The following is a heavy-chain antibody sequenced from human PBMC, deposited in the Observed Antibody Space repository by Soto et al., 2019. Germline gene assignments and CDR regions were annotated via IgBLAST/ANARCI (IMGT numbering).Heavy chain of an antibody. V-gene: IGHV4-59*01. CDR1: GGSISSYY. CDR3: ARDRGGDTAMAYYYYGMDV. J-gene: IGHJ6*02. CDR2: IYYSGST. Sequence: SETLSLTCTVSGGSISSYYWSWIRQPPGKGLEWIGYIYYSGSTNYNPSLKSRVTISVDTSKNQFSLKLSSVTAADTAVYYCARDRGGDTAMAYYYYGMDVWGQGTTVTVSS. D-gene: IGHD5-18*01.